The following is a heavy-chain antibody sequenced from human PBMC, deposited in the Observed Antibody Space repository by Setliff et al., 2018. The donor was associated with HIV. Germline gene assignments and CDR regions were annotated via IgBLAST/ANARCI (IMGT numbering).Heavy chain of an antibody. V-gene: IGHV4-39*07. CDR1: GNSTTSSDYY. J-gene: IGHJ2*01. D-gene: IGHD5-18*01. CDR2: IYYSGNT. Sequence: SETLSLTCTVSGNSTTSSDYYWGWIRQPPGKGLEWIGAIYYSGNTYYNPSLKSRVTMSVDTSKNQFSLKLSSVTAVDTAVYFCARGGSAMVPGRNYWYFDLWGRGTLVTVSS. CDR3: ARGGSAMVPGRNYWYFDL.